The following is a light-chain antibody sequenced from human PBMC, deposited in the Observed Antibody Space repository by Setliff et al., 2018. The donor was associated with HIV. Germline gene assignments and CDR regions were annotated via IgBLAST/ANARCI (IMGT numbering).Light chain of an antibody. CDR1: QNNNNH. V-gene: IGKV4-1*01. CDR3: QQYYDLPLT. J-gene: IGKJ4*01. Sequence: DIVMTQSPDSLTVSLGERATINYKSSQNNNNHLAWYQQKPGQPPKLLIYSASTRESGVPDRFRGSGSGADFTLSISSLQTEDVAVYYCQQYYDLPLTFGGGTKVDIK. CDR2: SAS.